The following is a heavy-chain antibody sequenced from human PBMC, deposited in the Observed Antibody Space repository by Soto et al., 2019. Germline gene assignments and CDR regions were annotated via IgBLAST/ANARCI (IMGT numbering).Heavy chain of an antibody. CDR3: AHAYGGRSLY. CDR2: IYWDDSK. V-gene: IGHV2-5*02. D-gene: IGHD1-26*01. CDR1: GFSLTTDRVG. J-gene: IGHJ4*02. Sequence: QITLKESGPTLVKPTQTLTLTCTFSGFSLTTDRVGVGWIRQPPGEALEWLAVIYWDDSKTYRPSLESRLTITTDPSKNQVALTMTNMDSLDTATYYCAHAYGGRSLYWGQGTLVTVSS.